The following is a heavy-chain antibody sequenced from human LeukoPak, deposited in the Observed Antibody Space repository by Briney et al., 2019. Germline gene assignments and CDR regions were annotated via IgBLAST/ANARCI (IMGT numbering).Heavy chain of an antibody. CDR1: GFTFSSYW. J-gene: IGHJ4*02. V-gene: IGHV3-7*01. D-gene: IGHD4-17*01. CDR3: ARDHLTDDYGDHPWIGSGDYFDY. CDR2: IKQDGSEK. Sequence: AGGSLRLSCAASGFTFSSYWMSWVRQAPGKGLEWVANIKQDGSEKYYVDSVKGRFTISRDNAKNSLYLQMNSLRAEDTAVYYCARDHLTDDYGDHPWIGSGDYFDYWGQGTLVTVSS.